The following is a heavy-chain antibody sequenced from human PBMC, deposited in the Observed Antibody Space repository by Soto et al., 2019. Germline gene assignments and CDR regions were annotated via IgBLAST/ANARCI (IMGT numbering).Heavy chain of an antibody. Sequence: GESLKISCKGSGYSFAVCWIGWVRQVPGKGLEWMGIIYPGDFDTRYSPSFRGQVTISVDKSISTAYLQWSSLQDSDSAMYYCARAVTGTTHPYHFDYWGQGTRVTVSS. CDR2: IYPGDFDT. CDR3: ARAVTGTTHPYHFDY. V-gene: IGHV5-51*01. D-gene: IGHD2-21*02. J-gene: IGHJ4*02. CDR1: GYSFAVCW.